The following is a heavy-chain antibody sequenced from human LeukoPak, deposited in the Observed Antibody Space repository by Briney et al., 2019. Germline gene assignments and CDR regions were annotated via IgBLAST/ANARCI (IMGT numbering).Heavy chain of an antibody. CDR3: ANHYYGSGRYFDY. CDR2: IFYSGST. CDR1: SGSISTSNYY. J-gene: IGHJ4*02. D-gene: IGHD3-10*01. Sequence: SETLSLTCTVSSGSISTSNYYWGWVRQPPGKALEWIGNIFYSGSTYYSPSLKSRVTISLDTSRNQFSLKLNSVTAEDTAVYYCANHYYGSGRYFDYWGQGTLVTVSS. V-gene: IGHV4-39*07.